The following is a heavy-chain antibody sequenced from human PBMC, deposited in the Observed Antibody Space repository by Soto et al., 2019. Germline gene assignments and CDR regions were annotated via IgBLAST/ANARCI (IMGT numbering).Heavy chain of an antibody. Sequence: AVKVSCKASGLTFSSSAVQWVRQARGQRLEWIGWIVVGGDKAHYAQKFQERVTISRDMSTSTVYMERSSLTSEASAVRYCAAKDVKWAAFDFWGEGTLVTVSS. CDR1: GLTFSSSA. D-gene: IGHD1-26*01. CDR3: AAKDVKWAAFDF. J-gene: IGHJ4*02. V-gene: IGHV1-58*01. CDR2: IVVGGDKA.